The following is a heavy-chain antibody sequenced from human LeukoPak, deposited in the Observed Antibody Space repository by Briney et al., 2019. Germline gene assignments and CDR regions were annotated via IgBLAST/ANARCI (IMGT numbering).Heavy chain of an antibody. CDR3: ARIFLGYSSGWYFDY. J-gene: IGHJ4*02. CDR1: GGSFSGYY. D-gene: IGHD6-19*01. CDR2: INDSGST. V-gene: IGHV4-34*01. Sequence: PSETLSLTCAVYGGSFSGYYWSWIRQPPGKGLEWIGEINDSGSTKYNPSLKSRVTMSVDTSKNQFSLNLSSVTALDTAVYYCARIFLGYSSGWYFDYWGQGTLVTVSS.